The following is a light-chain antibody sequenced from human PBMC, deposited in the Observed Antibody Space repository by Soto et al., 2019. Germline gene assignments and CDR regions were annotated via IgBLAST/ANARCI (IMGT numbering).Light chain of an antibody. CDR1: QSVSSNY. V-gene: IGKV3-20*01. CDR2: GAS. J-gene: IGKJ2*01. Sequence: EIVLTQSPGTLSLSPGERATLSCRASQSVSSNYLAWYQQKPGQAPRLLIYGASSRATGIPDRFSGSGSGAVFTLTISRLEPEDFAVYYCQQYGSSPPMYTFGQGTNLEIK. CDR3: QQYGSSPPMYT.